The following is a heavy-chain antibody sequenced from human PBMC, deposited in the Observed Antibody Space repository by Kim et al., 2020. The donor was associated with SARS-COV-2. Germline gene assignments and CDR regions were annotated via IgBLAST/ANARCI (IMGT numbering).Heavy chain of an antibody. D-gene: IGHD4-4*01. CDR1: GASISNFY. J-gene: IGHJ4*02. CDR2: ISYSGST. CDR3: ANSKTTTFDY. Sequence: SETLSLTCTVSGASISNFYWTWVRQPPGKGLEWIGHISYSGSTNYNPSLRSRLTMSVDTSKNQFSLKLNSVTAADTAVYYCANSKTTTFDYWGQGILVNV. V-gene: IGHV4-59*08.